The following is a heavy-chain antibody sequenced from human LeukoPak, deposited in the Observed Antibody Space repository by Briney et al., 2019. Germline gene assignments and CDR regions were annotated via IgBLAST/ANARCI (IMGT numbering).Heavy chain of an antibody. CDR1: GFTFSDYY. CDR3: ARDSRDSSGYYYDFDY. CDR2: ISSSGSTI. J-gene: IGHJ4*02. V-gene: IGHV3-11*01. Sequence: QPGGSLRLSCAASGFTFSDYYMSWIRQAPGKGLEWVSYISSSGSTIYYADSVKGRFTISRDNAKNSLYLQMNSLRAEDTAVYYCARDSRDSSGYYYDFDYWGQGTLVTVSS. D-gene: IGHD3-22*01.